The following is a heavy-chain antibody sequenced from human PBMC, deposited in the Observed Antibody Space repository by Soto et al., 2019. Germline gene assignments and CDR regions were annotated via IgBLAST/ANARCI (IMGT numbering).Heavy chain of an antibody. J-gene: IGHJ4*02. CDR3: ARGPAYYYGPERYFDY. Sequence: HPGGSLRLSCAASGFTVSSNYMSWVRQAPGKGLEWVSVIYSGGRTYYADSVKGRFTISRDNSKNTLYLQMNSLRAEDTAVYYCARGPAYYYGPERYFDYWGQGTLVTVSS. D-gene: IGHD3-10*01. V-gene: IGHV3-53*01. CDR1: GFTVSSNY. CDR2: IYSGGRT.